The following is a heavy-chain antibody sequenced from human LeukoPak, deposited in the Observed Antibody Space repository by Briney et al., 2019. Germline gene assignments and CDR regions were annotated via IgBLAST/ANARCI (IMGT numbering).Heavy chain of an antibody. CDR2: IKKDGSEE. V-gene: IGHV3-7*01. CDR3: ARSNPNRNALDL. CDR1: GFTLNSYL. J-gene: IGHJ3*01. Sequence: VGSLRLSCAASGFTLNSYLMSWVRQAPGRGLEWVANIKKDGSEESYLDSVKGRFTVSRDNAKNSLFLQMNSLRGEDTAVYYCARSNPNRNALDLWGQGTMVTISS. D-gene: IGHD1-14*01.